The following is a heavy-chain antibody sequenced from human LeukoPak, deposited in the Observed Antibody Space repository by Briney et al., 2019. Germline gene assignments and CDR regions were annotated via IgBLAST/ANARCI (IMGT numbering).Heavy chain of an antibody. CDR1: GYTFSCCS. V-gene: IGHV3-21*01. CDR3: ARELDRIQDLDS. Sequence: PGGSVRLSCAASGYTFSCCSMNWVRQAPGKGLEWLSSINNSGDDEYHADSVQGRFTISRDNAKNSLYLQMNSLRAEDTAVYYCARELDRIQDLDSWGQGNQVSVSS. J-gene: IGHJ4*02. D-gene: IGHD1-1*01. CDR2: INNSGDDE.